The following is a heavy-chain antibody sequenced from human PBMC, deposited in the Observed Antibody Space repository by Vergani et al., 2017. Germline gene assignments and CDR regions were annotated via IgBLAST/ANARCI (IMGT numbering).Heavy chain of an antibody. D-gene: IGHD3-16*02. Sequence: QLQLQESGPGLVKPSETLSLTCTVSGGSISSSSYYWGWIRQPPGKGLEWIGSIYYSGSTYYNPSLKSRVTISVDTSKNQFSLKLSSVTAADTAVYYCARVPDPNYDYVWGSYPPFDYWGQGTLVTVSS. CDR1: GGSISSSSYY. V-gene: IGHV4-39*07. J-gene: IGHJ4*02. CDR3: ARVPDPNYDYVWGSYPPFDY. CDR2: IYYSGST.